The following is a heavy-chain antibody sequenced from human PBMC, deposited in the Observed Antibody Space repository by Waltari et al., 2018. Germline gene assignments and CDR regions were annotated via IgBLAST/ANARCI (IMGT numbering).Heavy chain of an antibody. CDR1: GSTLSSYD. J-gene: IGHJ6*02. CDR3: ARDRGLYGMDV. CDR2: IGTSCDT. V-gene: IGHV3-13*01. Sequence: EVQLVESGGGWVQPGGFLSLDCAASGSTLSSYDLHWVRQATGQCLAWVSAIGTSCDTYYPGSVKGRFTISRENAKNSLYLQMNSLRAVDTAVYYCARDRGLYGMDVWGQGTTVTVSS.